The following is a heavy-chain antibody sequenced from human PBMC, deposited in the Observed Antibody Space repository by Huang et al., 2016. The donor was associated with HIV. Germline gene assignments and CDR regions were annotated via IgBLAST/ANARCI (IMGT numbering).Heavy chain of an antibody. CDR3: ARGGGIQLWLLGYYYMDV. Sequence: QVQLVQSGAEVKKPGASVKVSCKASGYTFSSFGSSWVRQAPGKGLEWVGWISVYNGKTKFAQKFQGRLTMTTDTSTSTAYMELRSLRSDDTAVYYCARGGGIQLWLLGYYYMDVWGNGTTVTVSS. J-gene: IGHJ6*03. V-gene: IGHV1-18*01. CDR1: GYTFSSFG. CDR2: ISVYNGKT. D-gene: IGHD5-18*01.